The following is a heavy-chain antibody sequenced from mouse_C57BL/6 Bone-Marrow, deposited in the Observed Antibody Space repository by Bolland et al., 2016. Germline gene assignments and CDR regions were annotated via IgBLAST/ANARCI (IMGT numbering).Heavy chain of an antibody. CDR3: ARGQNYFDY. CDR2: GNT. V-gene: IGHV1-81*01. Sequence: GNTYYNEKFKGKATLTADKSSSTAYMELRSLTSEDSAVYFCARGQNYFDYWGQG. J-gene: IGHJ2*01.